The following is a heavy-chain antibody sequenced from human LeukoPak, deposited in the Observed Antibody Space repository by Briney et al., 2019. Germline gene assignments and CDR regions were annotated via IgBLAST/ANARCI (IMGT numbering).Heavy chain of an antibody. CDR2: IIPIFGTA. J-gene: IGHJ4*02. CDR1: GGTFSSYA. D-gene: IGHD3-22*01. Sequence: SVKVSCKASGGTFSSYAISWVRQAPGQGLEWMGGIIPIFGTANYAQKFQGRVTITADESTSTAYMELSSLRSEDTAVYCCAREDAGASGYYGLSPFDYWGQGTLVTVSS. V-gene: IGHV1-69*13. CDR3: AREDAGASGYYGLSPFDY.